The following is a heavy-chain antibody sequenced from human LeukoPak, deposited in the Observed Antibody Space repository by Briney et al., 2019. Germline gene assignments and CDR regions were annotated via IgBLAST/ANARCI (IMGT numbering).Heavy chain of an antibody. D-gene: IGHD2-21*02. CDR3: ARAGAYCGGDCYLVEYYFDY. CDR1: GGTLSTYA. Sequence: ASVKVSCKASGGTLSTYAMIWVRQAPGQGLGWMGGIIPIFGTANYAQKFQGRVTITTDESTSTAYMELSSLRSEDTAVYYCARAGAYCGGDCYLVEYYFDYWGQGTLVTVSS. CDR2: IIPIFGTA. V-gene: IGHV1-69*05. J-gene: IGHJ4*02.